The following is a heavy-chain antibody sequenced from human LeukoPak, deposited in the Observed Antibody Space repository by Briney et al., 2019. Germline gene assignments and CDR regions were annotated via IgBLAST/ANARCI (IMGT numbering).Heavy chain of an antibody. D-gene: IGHD3-9*01. V-gene: IGHV1-69*13. CDR3: ARSKDLRLDDIYY. J-gene: IGHJ4*02. Sequence: GASVNVSCKASGGTFSSYAFSWVRQAPGQGLEWMGGIIPIFGTANYAQKFQGRVTITADESTSSAYMELSSLSSEDTAVYYCARSKDLRLDDIYYWGEGTLVTVSS. CDR1: GGTFSSYA. CDR2: IIPIFGTA.